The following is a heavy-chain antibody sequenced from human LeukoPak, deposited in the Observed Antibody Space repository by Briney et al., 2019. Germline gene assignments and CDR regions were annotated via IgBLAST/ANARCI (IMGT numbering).Heavy chain of an antibody. CDR2: ISSSSSYT. Sequence: GGSLRLSCAGSGFTFSDYYMSWIRQAPGKGLEWVSFISSSSSYTSYADSVKGRFTISRDNAKNSLYLQMNSLRAEDTAVYYCARYRVYSFDYWGQGTLVTVSS. V-gene: IGHV3-11*06. CDR1: GFTFSDYY. J-gene: IGHJ4*02. D-gene: IGHD3-16*02. CDR3: ARYRVYSFDY.